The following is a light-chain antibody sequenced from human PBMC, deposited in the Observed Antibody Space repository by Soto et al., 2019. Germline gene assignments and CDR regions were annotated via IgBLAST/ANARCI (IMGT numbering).Light chain of an antibody. CDR1: QAISTY. CDR3: QQYNNWPQT. V-gene: IGKV1-9*01. J-gene: IGKJ2*01. Sequence: DIQLTQSPSLLSASVGDRVTITCRASQAISTYLAWYQQTSGKAPKLLISAASTLQRGVPSRFRGSGSGTQFTLTISSLQPEDFATYYCQQYNNWPQTFGQGTKLEIK. CDR2: AAS.